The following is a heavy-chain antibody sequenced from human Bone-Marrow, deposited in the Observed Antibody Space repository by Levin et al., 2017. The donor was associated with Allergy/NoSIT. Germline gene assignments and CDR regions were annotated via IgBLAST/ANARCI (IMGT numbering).Heavy chain of an antibody. Sequence: ASETLSLTCTVSGDSVSSSSYYWSWIRQPPGKGLEWVGYIYYDGSTNHNPSLKSRVTISLDTSKNQISLRLRSVTAADTAVYFCARRLRAGYALNYFDFWGQGALVTVSS. V-gene: IGHV4-61*01. CDR2: IYYDGST. CDR3: ARRLRAGYALNYFDF. J-gene: IGHJ4*02. CDR1: GDSVSSSSYY. D-gene: IGHD5-24*01.